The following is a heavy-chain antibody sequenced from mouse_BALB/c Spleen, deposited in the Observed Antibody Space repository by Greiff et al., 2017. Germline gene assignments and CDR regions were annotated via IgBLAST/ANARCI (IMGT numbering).Heavy chain of an antibody. CDR2: IDPENGNT. V-gene: IGHV14-1*02. J-gene: IGHJ3*01. CDR1: GFNIKDYY. D-gene: IGHD2-1*01. Sequence: EVQLQQSGAELVRPGALVKLSCKASGFNIKDYYMHWVKQRPEQGLEWIGWIDPENGNTIYDPKFQGKASITADTSSNTAYLQLSSLTSEDTAVYYCARSSYGNPFAYWGQGTLVTVSA. CDR3: ARSSYGNPFAY.